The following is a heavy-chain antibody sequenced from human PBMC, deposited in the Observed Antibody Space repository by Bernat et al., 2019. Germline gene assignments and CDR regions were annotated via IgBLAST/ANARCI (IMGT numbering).Heavy chain of an antibody. D-gene: IGHD3-16*01. J-gene: IGHJ5*02. CDR2: IRSTANSYAT. CDR3: TKYVGGSTRFEP. V-gene: IGHV3-73*02. Sequence: EVQLVESGGGLVQPGGSLKLSCAASGFTFSGSTMHWVRQASGKGLEWVGRIRSTANSYATAYAASVKGRFTISRDDKKNTEYLQMNRLQTEDTAVYYCTKYVGGSTRFEPWGQGTLVTVSS. CDR1: GFTFSGST.